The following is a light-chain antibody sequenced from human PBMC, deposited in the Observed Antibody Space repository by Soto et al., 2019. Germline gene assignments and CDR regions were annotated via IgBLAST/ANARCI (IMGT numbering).Light chain of an antibody. J-gene: IGLJ1*01. CDR3: SSYTSSSTPYL. Sequence: SVLTQPASVSGSPGQSITISCTGTSGDLGDYNYVSWYQQHPGKAPKLMIYEVSNRPSGVSNRFSGSKSGNTASLTISGLQAEDEADYYCSSYTSSSTPYLFGTGTKVTAL. CDR1: SGDLGDYNY. V-gene: IGLV2-14*01. CDR2: EVS.